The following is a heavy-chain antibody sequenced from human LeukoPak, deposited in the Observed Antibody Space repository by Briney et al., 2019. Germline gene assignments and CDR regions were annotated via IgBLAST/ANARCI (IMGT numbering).Heavy chain of an antibody. D-gene: IGHD3-10*01. J-gene: IGHJ6*04. CDR3: ARDRGGSGSQDYYYYCMDV. V-gene: IGHV4-59*01. CDR1: GGSLSSYY. Sequence: SETLSLPCTVSGGSLSSYYWSWMREPPGEGREGIGYIYYSGSTNYNPSLKSRVTISVDTSKNQFSLKLSSVTAADTAVYYCARDRGGSGSQDYYYYCMDVWGKGTTVTVSS. CDR2: IYYSGST.